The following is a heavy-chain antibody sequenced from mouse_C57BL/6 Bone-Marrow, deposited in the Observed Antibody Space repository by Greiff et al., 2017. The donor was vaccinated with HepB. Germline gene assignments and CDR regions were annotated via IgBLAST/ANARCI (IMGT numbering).Heavy chain of an antibody. J-gene: IGHJ2*01. CDR2: VYPYNGGT. CDR1: GFTFTDYY. Sequence: DVQLQESGPVLVKPGPSVKISCKASGFTFTDYYMHWVKQSHGKSLEWIGLVYPYNGGTSYNQKFKGKATLTVDTSSSTAYMELNSLTSEDSAVYYCARGEGITTVVEYFDYWGQGTTLTVSS. D-gene: IGHD1-1*01. CDR3: ARGEGITTVVEYFDY. V-gene: IGHV1-36*01.